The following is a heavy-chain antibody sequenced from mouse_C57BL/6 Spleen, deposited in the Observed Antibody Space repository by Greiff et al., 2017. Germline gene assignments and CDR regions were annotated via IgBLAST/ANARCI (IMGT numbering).Heavy chain of an antibody. V-gene: IGHV5-16*01. CDR2: INYDGSST. D-gene: IGHD2-5*01. CDR3: ARENSNYEDYAMDY. CDR1: GFTFSDYY. J-gene: IGHJ4*01. Sequence: EVQLQQSEGGLVQPGSSMKLSCTASGFTFSDYYMAWVRQVPEKGLEWVANINYDGSSTYYLDSLKSRFIISRDNAKNILYLQMSSLKSEDTATYYCARENSNYEDYAMDYWGQGTSVTVSS.